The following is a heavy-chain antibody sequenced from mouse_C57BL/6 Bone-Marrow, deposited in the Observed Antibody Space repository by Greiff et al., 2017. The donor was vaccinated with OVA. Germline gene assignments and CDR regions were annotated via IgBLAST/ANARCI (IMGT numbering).Heavy chain of an antibody. CDR1: GFTFSDYG. J-gene: IGHJ1*03. CDR3: ARDTTDWYFDV. D-gene: IGHD1-1*01. Sequence: EVQVVESGGGLVQPGGSLKLSCAASGFTFSDYGMAWVRQAPRKGPEWVAFISNLAYSIYYADTVTGRFTISRENAKNTLYLEMSSLRSEDTAMYYCARDTTDWYFDVWGTGTTVTVSS. CDR2: ISNLAYSI. V-gene: IGHV5-15*01.